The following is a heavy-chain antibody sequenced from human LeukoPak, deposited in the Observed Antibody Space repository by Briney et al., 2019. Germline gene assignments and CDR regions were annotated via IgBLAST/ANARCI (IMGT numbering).Heavy chain of an antibody. CDR1: GFTFSTYW. V-gene: IGHV3-74*01. J-gene: IGHJ4*02. CDR3: ARDSGEEYYFDY. D-gene: IGHD4-17*01. CDR2: INTDGTTT. Sequence: PGGSLRLSCAASGFTFSTYWMHWVRQAPGKGPVWVSRINTDGTTTTYADSVKGRFTISRDNAKNTLYLQMNSLRAEDTAVYYCARDSGEEYYFDYWGQGTLVTVSS.